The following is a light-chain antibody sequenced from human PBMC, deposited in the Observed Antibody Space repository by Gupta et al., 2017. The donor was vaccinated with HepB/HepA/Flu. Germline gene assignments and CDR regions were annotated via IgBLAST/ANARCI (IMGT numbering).Light chain of an antibody. J-gene: IGLJ2*01. Sequence: QSVLTQPPSVSGTPGQRVTISCSGSSSNVGRSFVYWYQQFPGAAPKLLIYRNDQRPSGVPDRFSGSKSGSSASLAISGLRSEDEANYYCAAWDTSLRLVVFGGGTKLTVL. CDR1: SSNVGRSF. V-gene: IGLV1-47*01. CDR3: AAWDTSLRLVV. CDR2: RND.